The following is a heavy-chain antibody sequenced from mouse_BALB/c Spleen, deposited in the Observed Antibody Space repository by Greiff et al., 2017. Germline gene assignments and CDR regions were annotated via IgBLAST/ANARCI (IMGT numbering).Heavy chain of an antibody. CDR3: ARALYGSSYFDY. J-gene: IGHJ2*01. D-gene: IGHD1-1*01. CDR1: GFTFSSYG. CDR2: INSNGGST. Sequence: VQVVESLKLSCAASGFTFSSYGMSWVRQTPDKRLELVATINSNGGSTYYPDSVKGRFTISRDNAKNTLYLQMSSLKSEDTAMYYCARALYGSSYFDYWGQGTTLTVSS. V-gene: IGHV5-6-3*01.